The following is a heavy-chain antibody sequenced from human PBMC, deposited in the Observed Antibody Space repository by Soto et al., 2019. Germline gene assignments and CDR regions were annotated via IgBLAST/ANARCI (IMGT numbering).Heavy chain of an antibody. J-gene: IGHJ4*02. Sequence: GGSLRLSCAASGFTFSSYGMHWVRQAPGKGLEWVAVIWYDGSNKYYADSVKGRFTISRDNSKNTLYLQMNSLRAEDTAVYYCARDMSGYGLDADYWGQGTLVTVSS. CDR3: ARDMSGYGLDADY. CDR1: GFTFSSYG. D-gene: IGHD5-12*01. CDR2: IWYDGSNK. V-gene: IGHV3-33*01.